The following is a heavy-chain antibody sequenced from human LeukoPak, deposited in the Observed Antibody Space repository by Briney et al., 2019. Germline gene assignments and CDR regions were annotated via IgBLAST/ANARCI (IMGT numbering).Heavy chain of an antibody. D-gene: IGHD5-18*01. CDR1: GGSISSYY. CDR3: ARPATSGYTYGYVY. V-gene: IGHV4-39*01. CDR2: VYYSGST. Sequence: NPSETLSLTCTVSGGSISSYYWSWIRQPPGKGLEWIGSVYYSGSTYYNPSLKSRITISVDTSKNQFSLMLSSVTAADTAVYYCARPATSGYTYGYVYWGQGTLVTVSS. J-gene: IGHJ4*02.